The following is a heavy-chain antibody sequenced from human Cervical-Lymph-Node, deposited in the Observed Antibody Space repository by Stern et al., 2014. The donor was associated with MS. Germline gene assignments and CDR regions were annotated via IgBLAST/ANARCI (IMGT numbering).Heavy chain of an antibody. CDR1: GGSISSGSYY. CDR3: ARGWPRYSYYGMDV. J-gene: IGHJ6*02. Sequence: QVQLQESGPGLVKPSQTLSLTCTVSGGSISSGSYYWSWIRQPAGKGLEXIGRFYTSGRTTYTPSLKSRVTISVDTSKNQFSLKLTSVTAADTAVYYCARGWPRYSYYGMDVWGQGTTVTVSS. D-gene: IGHD6-13*01. CDR2: FYTSGRT. V-gene: IGHV4-61*02.